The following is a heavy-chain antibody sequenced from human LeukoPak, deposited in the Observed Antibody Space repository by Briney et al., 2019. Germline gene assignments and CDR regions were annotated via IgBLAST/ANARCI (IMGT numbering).Heavy chain of an antibody. J-gene: IGHJ4*02. CDR2: INQGGNT. V-gene: IGHV4-34*01. D-gene: IGHD2-8*01. CDR3: ARSFCPNSVCYMDYFDI. CDR1: GDSFSGNY. Sequence: SEPLSLTCAVHGDSFSGNYWSWLRQSPGKGREWIGEINQGGNTNYNPSLKSRVSISRDASENQFSLTLNSVTAADTALYYCARSFCPNSVCYMDYFDIWGQGTLVTVSS.